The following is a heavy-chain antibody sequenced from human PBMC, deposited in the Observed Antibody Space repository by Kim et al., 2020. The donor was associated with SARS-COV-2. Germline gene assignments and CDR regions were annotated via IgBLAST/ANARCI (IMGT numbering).Heavy chain of an antibody. CDR1: GYTFTSYD. D-gene: IGHD3-10*02. V-gene: IGHV1-8*01. CDR3: VACSGSYYRERGYYYYGMDV. J-gene: IGHJ6*02. Sequence: ASVKVSCKASGYTFTSYDINWVRQATGQGLEWMGWMNPNSGNTGYAQKFQGRVTMTRNTSISTAYMELSSLRSEDTAVYYCVACSGSYYRERGYYYYGMDVWGQGTTVTVSS. CDR2: MNPNSGNT.